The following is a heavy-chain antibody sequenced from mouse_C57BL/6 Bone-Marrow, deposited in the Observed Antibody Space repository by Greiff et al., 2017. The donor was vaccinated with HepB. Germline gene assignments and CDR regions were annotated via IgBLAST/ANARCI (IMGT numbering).Heavy chain of an antibody. Sequence: EVKLQESGPELVKPGASVKISCKASGYSFTDYNMNWVKQSNGKSLEWIGVINPNYGTTSYNQKFKGKATLTVDQSSSTAYMQLNSLTSEDSAVYYCVSFFYYDYDEWAWFAYWGQGTLVTVSA. CDR3: VSFFYYDYDEWAWFAY. CDR2: INPNYGTT. V-gene: IGHV1-39*01. J-gene: IGHJ3*01. D-gene: IGHD2-4*01. CDR1: GYSFTDYN.